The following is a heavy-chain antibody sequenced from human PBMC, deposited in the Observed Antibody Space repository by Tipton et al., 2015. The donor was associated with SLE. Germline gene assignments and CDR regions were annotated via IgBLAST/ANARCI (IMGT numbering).Heavy chain of an antibody. J-gene: IGHJ4*02. D-gene: IGHD3-16*02. Sequence: QLVQSGGGVVQPGGSLRLSCAASGFNFRSYGMHWVRQAPGKGLEWVAVIVNDGSNKFYSDSVRGRFTVSRDDSQNTLYLQMNSLRDDDTALYYCARDLNVWGNLRYADSWGQGTLVTVSS. V-gene: IGHV3-33*01. CDR2: IVNDGSNK. CDR1: GFNFRSYG. CDR3: ARDLNVWGNLRYADS.